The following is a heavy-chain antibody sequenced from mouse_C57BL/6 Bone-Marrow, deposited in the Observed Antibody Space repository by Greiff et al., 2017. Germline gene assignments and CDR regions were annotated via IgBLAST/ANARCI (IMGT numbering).Heavy chain of an antibody. J-gene: IGHJ3*01. D-gene: IGHD4-1*02. Sequence: QVQLQQPGAELVRPGTSVKLSCKASGYTFTSYWMHWVKQRPGQGLEWIGVIDPSDSYTNYNQKFKGKATLTVDTSSSTAYMQLSSLTSEDSAVYYGARWPTGTWVAYWGQGTVVTVSA. CDR1: GYTFTSYW. CDR3: ARWPTGTWVAY. V-gene: IGHV1-59*01. CDR2: IDPSDSYT.